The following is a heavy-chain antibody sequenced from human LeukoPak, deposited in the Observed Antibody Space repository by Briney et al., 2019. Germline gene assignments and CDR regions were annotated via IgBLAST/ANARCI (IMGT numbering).Heavy chain of an antibody. V-gene: IGHV3-53*01. CDR3: ARVGDYYDSSGYYYNYFDY. D-gene: IGHD3-22*01. Sequence: GGSLRLSCAASGSTVSSNYMSWVHQAPGKGLEWVSVIYSGGSTYYADSVKGRFTISRDNSKNTLYLQMNSLRAEDTAVYYCARVGDYYDSSGYYYNYFDYWGQGTLVTVSS. CDR1: GSTVSSNY. CDR2: IYSGGST. J-gene: IGHJ4*02.